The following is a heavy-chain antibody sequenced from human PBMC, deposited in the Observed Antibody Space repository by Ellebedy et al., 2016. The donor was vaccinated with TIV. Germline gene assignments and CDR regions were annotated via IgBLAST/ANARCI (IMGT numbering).Heavy chain of an antibody. Sequence: SETLSLXXTVSGGSVSSDTYYWNWIRQPPGKGLEWIGYIYSSGSTNYNPSLKSRVTISVDTSKNQFSLRLNSVTAADTALYYCARRFGIWGRGTMVTVSS. D-gene: IGHD3-10*01. CDR2: IYSSGST. CDR1: GGSVSSDTYY. V-gene: IGHV4-61*01. J-gene: IGHJ3*02. CDR3: ARRFGI.